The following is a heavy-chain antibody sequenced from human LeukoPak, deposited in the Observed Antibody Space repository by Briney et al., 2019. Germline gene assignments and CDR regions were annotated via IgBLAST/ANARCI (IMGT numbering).Heavy chain of an antibody. CDR3: ARVTSRLGWFDP. D-gene: IGHD1-14*01. J-gene: IGHJ5*02. V-gene: IGHV4-38-2*02. CDR1: GYSISSGYY. CDR2: IYHSGST. Sequence: SETLSLTCTVSGYSISSGYYWGWIRQPPGKGLEWIGSIYHSGSTYYKPSLKSRVTISVDTSKNQFSLKLRSVTAADTAVYYCARVTSRLGWFDPWGQGTLVAVSS.